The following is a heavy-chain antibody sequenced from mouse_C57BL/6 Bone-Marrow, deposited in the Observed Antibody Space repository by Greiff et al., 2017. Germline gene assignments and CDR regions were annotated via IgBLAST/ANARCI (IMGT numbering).Heavy chain of an antibody. CDR1: GFSFNTYA. Sequence: EVMLVESGGGLVQPKGSLKLSCAASGFSFNTYAMNWVRQAPGKGLEWVARIRSKSNNYATYYADSVKDRFTISRDDSESMLYLQMNNLKTEDTAMYYCVRANWVWYFDVWGTGTTVTVSS. D-gene: IGHD4-1*01. CDR2: IRSKSNNYAT. V-gene: IGHV10-1*01. CDR3: VRANWVWYFDV. J-gene: IGHJ1*03.